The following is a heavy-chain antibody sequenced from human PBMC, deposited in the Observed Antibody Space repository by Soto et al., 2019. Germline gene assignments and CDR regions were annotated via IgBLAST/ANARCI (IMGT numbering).Heavy chain of an antibody. CDR2: ISSSSSTI. V-gene: IGHV3-48*02. CDR3: ARDRIKRYFDWLSPFDY. D-gene: IGHD3-9*01. CDR1: GFNFSSYS. Sequence: GGSLRLSCAASGFNFSSYSMNWVRPAPGKGLEWVSYISSSSSTIYYADSVKGRFTISRDNAKNSLYLQMNSLRDEDTAVYYCARDRIKRYFDWLSPFDYWGQGTLVTVSS. J-gene: IGHJ4*02.